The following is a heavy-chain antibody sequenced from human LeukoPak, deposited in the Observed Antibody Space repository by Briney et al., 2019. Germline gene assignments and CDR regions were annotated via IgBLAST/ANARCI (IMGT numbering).Heavy chain of an antibody. CDR1: GFTFGDYA. V-gene: IGHV3-49*04. CDR2: IASETYGGTA. CDR3: TRDQTPYY. J-gene: IGHJ4*02. Sequence: GGSLSLSCTASGFTFGDYAMTWVRQAPGKGLEWVGFIASETYGGTAEYAGSVKGRFTISRDDSKSIAYLQMNSLKTEDTAVYYCTRDQTPYYWGQGTLVTVSS.